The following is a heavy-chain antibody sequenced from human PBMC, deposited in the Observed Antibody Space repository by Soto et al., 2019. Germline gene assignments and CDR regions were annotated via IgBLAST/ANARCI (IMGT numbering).Heavy chain of an antibody. D-gene: IGHD2-15*01. Sequence: GGSLRLSCAASGFTFSSYGMHWVRQAPGKGLEWVAVISYDGSNKYYADSVKGRFTISRDNSKNTLYLQMNSLRAEDTAVYYCAKDIECSGGSCYGYYYYMDVWGQGTTVTVSS. V-gene: IGHV3-30*18. J-gene: IGHJ6*03. CDR3: AKDIECSGGSCYGYYYYMDV. CDR1: GFTFSSYG. CDR2: ISYDGSNK.